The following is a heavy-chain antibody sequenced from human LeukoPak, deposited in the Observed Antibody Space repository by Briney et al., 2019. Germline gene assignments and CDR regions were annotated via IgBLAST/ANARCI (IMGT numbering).Heavy chain of an antibody. Sequence: SETLSLTCAVYGGSFSGYYWSWIRQPPGKGLEWIGEINHSGSTNYNPSLKSRVTISVDTSKNQFSLKPSSVTAADTAVYYCARGYDFWSGYPYYFDYWGQGTLVTVSS. CDR1: GGSFSGYY. J-gene: IGHJ4*02. D-gene: IGHD3-3*01. CDR2: INHSGST. V-gene: IGHV4-34*01. CDR3: ARGYDFWSGYPYYFDY.